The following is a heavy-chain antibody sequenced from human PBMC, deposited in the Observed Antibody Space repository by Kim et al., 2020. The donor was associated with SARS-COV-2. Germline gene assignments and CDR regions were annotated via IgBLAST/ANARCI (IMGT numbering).Heavy chain of an antibody. Sequence: GGSLRLSCAASGFTFSDYYMSWIRQAPGKGLEWVSYIRSSASTVYYADSVKGRFTISRDNAKNTLYLQMNSLRVEDTAVYYCARDSSSSFFGYWGQGTLVTVSS. CDR3: ARDSSSSFFGY. J-gene: IGHJ4*02. V-gene: IGHV3-11*01. CDR2: IRSSASTV. CDR1: GFTFSDYY. D-gene: IGHD6-6*01.